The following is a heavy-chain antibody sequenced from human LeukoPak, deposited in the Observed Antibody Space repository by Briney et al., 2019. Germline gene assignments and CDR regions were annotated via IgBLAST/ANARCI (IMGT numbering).Heavy chain of an antibody. D-gene: IGHD4-17*01. Sequence: QPGGSLRLSCAASGFTFSSYEMNWVRQAPGKGLEWVSYISSSGSTIYYADSVKGRITISRDNAKNSLYLQMNSLRAEDTAVYYCARGDDYGVFDYWGQGTLVTVSS. J-gene: IGHJ4*02. CDR1: GFTFSSYE. CDR2: ISSSGSTI. CDR3: ARGDDYGVFDY. V-gene: IGHV3-48*03.